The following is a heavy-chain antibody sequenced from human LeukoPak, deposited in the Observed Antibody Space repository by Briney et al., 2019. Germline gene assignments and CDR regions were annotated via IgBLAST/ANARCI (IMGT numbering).Heavy chain of an antibody. D-gene: IGHD3-22*01. J-gene: IGHJ4*02. CDR1: GFTFSSYG. V-gene: IGHV3-30*18. Sequence: PGRSLRLSCAASGFTFSSYGMHWVRQAPGKGLEWVAVISYDGSNKYYADSVKGRFTISRDNSKNTLYLQMNSLRAEDTAVYYCAKEEGRGYYDSSGYYRPPHFDYWGQGTLVTVSS. CDR3: AKEEGRGYYDSSGYYRPPHFDY. CDR2: ISYDGSNK.